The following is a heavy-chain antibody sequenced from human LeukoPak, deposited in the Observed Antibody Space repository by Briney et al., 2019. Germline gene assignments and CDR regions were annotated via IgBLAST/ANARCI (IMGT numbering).Heavy chain of an antibody. CDR3: ARAEERNSWYPKLYYFDY. J-gene: IGHJ4*02. V-gene: IGHV1-69*13. D-gene: IGHD6-13*01. Sequence: ASVKVSCKASGGTFSSYAISWVRQAPGQGLEWMGGIIPIFGTANYAQKFQGRVTITADESTSTAYMELSSLRSEDTAVYYCARAEERNSWYPKLYYFDYWGQGTLVTVSS. CDR2: IIPIFGTA. CDR1: GGTFSSYA.